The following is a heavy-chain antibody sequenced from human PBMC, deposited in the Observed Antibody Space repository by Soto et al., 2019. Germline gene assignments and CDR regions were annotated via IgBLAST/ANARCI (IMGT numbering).Heavy chain of an antibody. CDR2: IERDDDDK. Sequence: SGPTLVNPTETLTLTCTFSGFSLTSPGMCVSWIRQPPGKALEWLALIERDDDDKYYSTSLKTRLTISKDTRKNQVVLAMANMDPADTGTYYCARSIRGPRRFNGMDVWGQGTTVTVSS. V-gene: IGHV2-70*13. D-gene: IGHD1-20*01. J-gene: IGHJ6*02. CDR1: GFSLTSPGMC. CDR3: ARSIRGPRRFNGMDV.